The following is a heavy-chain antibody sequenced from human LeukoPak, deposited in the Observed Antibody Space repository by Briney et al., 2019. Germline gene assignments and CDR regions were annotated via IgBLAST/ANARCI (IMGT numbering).Heavy chain of an antibody. Sequence: SVKVSCKASGGTFSSYAISWVRQAPGQGLEWMGGIIPIFGTANYAQKFQGRVTITTDESTSTAYMELSSLRSEDTAVYYCARGRAATGAFDIWGQGTMVTVS. CDR3: ARGRAATGAFDI. J-gene: IGHJ3*02. V-gene: IGHV1-69*05. CDR2: IIPIFGTA. D-gene: IGHD6-25*01. CDR1: GGTFSSYA.